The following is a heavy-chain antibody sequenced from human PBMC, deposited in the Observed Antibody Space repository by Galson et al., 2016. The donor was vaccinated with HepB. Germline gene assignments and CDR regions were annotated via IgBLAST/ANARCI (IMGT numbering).Heavy chain of an antibody. D-gene: IGHD3/OR15-3a*01. CDR2: IYSGGGI. V-gene: IGHV3-53*01. CDR3: AGLDVVRGRDY. CDR1: GFTVSNNY. Sequence: SLRLSCAVSGFTVSNNYMSWVRQAPGKGLEWVSVIYSGGGIYYADSVKGRFTISRDNSKNTVYLQMNSLRAEDTAVYYCAGLDVVRGRDYWGQGTLVTVSS. J-gene: IGHJ4*02.